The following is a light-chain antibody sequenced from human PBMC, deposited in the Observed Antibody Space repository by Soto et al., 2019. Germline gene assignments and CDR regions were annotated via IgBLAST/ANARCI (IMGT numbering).Light chain of an antibody. V-gene: IGLV2-8*01. CDR3: SSYAASNNLGV. Sequence: QSALTQPPSASGYPGHSVTISCIGTSSEVGGYNYVSWYQQHPGKAPKLMIYEVSKRPSGVPDRFSGSKSGNTASLTVSGLQAEDEADYYCSSYAASNNLGVFGGGTKLTVL. CDR1: SSEVGGYNY. J-gene: IGLJ2*01. CDR2: EVS.